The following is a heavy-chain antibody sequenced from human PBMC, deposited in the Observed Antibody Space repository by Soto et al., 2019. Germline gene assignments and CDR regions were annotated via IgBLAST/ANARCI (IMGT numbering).Heavy chain of an antibody. CDR1: NGSISGFY. J-gene: IGHJ4*02. D-gene: IGHD1-26*01. Sequence: PSQTLSLTCSVSNGSISGFYWTWIRQPPGKILEWIGYIHYSGRTDYNPSLTSRATMSVDTSKNQFSLNLKSIPAADTAVYYCGRVGVGIGNHFDSWGRGTLGAVSS. V-gene: IGHV4-59*12. CDR3: GRVGVGIGNHFDS. CDR2: IHYSGRT.